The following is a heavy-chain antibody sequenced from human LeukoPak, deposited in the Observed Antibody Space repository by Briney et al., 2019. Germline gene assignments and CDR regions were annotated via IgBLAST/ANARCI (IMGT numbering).Heavy chain of an antibody. Sequence: GGSLRLSCAASGFTFDDYAMHWVRQAPGKGLEWFSGISWNSGSIGYADSVKGRFTISRDNAKNSLYLQMNSLRAEDTALYYCAKATGYSSGWYEGYFDYWGQGTLVTVSS. CDR1: GFTFDDYA. J-gene: IGHJ4*02. D-gene: IGHD6-19*01. V-gene: IGHV3-9*01. CDR3: AKATGYSSGWYEGYFDY. CDR2: ISWNSGSI.